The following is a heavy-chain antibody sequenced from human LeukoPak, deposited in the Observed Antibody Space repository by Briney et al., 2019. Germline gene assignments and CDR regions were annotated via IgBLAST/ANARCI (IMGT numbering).Heavy chain of an antibody. Sequence: GGSLRLSCAASGFTFSSYEMNWVRQAPGKGLEWVSYISSSGSTIYYADSVKGRFTISRDNAKNSLYLQMNSLRAEDTAVYYCARAPPRLPYYYYGMDVWGRGTTVTVSS. J-gene: IGHJ6*02. D-gene: IGHD2-15*01. CDR1: GFTFSSYE. CDR2: ISSSGSTI. V-gene: IGHV3-48*03. CDR3: ARAPPRLPYYYYGMDV.